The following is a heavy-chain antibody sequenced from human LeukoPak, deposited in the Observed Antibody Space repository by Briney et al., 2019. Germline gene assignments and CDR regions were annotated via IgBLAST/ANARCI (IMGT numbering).Heavy chain of an antibody. J-gene: IGHJ4*01. Sequence: PGGSLRLSCAASGFTFSSYGMHWVRRAPGKGLEWVAFIRYDGSNKYYADSVKGRFTISRDKSKNTMYLQMHRLSAEATAVYFCERDGTAPGLYFDLWGQGTLVTVSS. CDR1: GFTFSSYG. V-gene: IGHV3-30*02. D-gene: IGHD6-13*01. CDR2: IRYDGSNK. CDR3: ERDGTAPGLYFDL.